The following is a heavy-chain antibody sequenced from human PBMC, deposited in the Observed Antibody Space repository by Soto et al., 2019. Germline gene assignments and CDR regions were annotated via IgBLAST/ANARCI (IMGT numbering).Heavy chain of an antibody. J-gene: IGHJ5*02. V-gene: IGHV1-8*01. CDR1: GYTFTNYD. CDR3: AIMASSGSLRSFDL. CDR2: MNPGSGNT. D-gene: IGHD3-10*01. Sequence: ASVKVSCKASGYTFTNYDISWVRQATGQGLEWMGWMNPGSGNTGYAHKFQGRVTMTRNLSISTAYMELSRLGSDDTAIYYCAIMASSGSLRSFDLWGQGTLVTVSS.